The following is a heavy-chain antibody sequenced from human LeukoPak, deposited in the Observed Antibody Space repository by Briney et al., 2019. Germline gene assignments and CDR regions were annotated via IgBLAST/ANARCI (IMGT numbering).Heavy chain of an antibody. Sequence: GGSLRLSCAASGFTFSSYSMTWVRQAPGKGLEWVSSFTSRSRSIYYADSVKGRFTISRDNSKNTLYLQMNSLRAEDTAVYYCAKGPWFGELLGSYFDYWGQGTLVTVSS. J-gene: IGHJ4*02. V-gene: IGHV3-23*01. CDR3: AKGPWFGELLGSYFDY. CDR1: GFTFSSYS. D-gene: IGHD3-10*01. CDR2: FTSRSRSI.